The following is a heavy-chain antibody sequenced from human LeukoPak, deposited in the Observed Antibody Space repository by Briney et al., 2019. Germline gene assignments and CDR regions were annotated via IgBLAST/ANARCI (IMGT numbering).Heavy chain of an antibody. CDR1: GFIFSSYG. Sequence: GGSLRLSCVASGFIFSSYGMHWVRQAPGQELEWVAFIRYDGSYKYYADSVKGRFTISRDNSKNTLYLQMNSLRAEDTAVYYCAKDGETYYYGSGNYFDYWGQGTLVTVSS. CDR3: AKDGETYYYGSGNYFDY. CDR2: IRYDGSYK. J-gene: IGHJ4*02. V-gene: IGHV3-30*02. D-gene: IGHD3-10*01.